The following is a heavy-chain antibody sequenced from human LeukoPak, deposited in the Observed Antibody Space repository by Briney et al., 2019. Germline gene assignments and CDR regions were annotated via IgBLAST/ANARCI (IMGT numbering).Heavy chain of an antibody. CDR1: GYSFTSYW. D-gene: IGHD3-10*01. V-gene: IGHV5-51*01. J-gene: IGHJ3*02. CDR2: IYPGDSDT. CDR3: ATNTMFRGIHAFDI. Sequence: GESLKISCKGSGYSFTSYWIGWVRQMPGKGLEWMGIIYPGDSDTRYSPSFQGQVTISADKSISSAYLQWSSLKASDSAMYYCATNTMFRGIHAFDIWGQGTMVTVSS.